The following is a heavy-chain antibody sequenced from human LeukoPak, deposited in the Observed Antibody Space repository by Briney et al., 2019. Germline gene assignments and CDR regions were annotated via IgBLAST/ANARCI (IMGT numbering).Heavy chain of an antibody. V-gene: IGHV1-18*01. D-gene: IGHD1-1*01. CDR2: ISVYNGNT. CDR3: ARDGGDLTTHDAIDI. J-gene: IGHJ3*02. Sequence: ASVKVSCKTSGYTFTSYGISWVRQAPGQGLQWMGWISVYNGNTNYAQKLQGRVTLTIDTFTSTAYMELRSLRSDDTAVYYCARDGGDLTTHDAIDIWGQGTMVTVSS. CDR1: GYTFTSYG.